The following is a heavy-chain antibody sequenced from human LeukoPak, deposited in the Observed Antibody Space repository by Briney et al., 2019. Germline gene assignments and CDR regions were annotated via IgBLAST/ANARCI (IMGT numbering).Heavy chain of an antibody. Sequence: GGSLRLSCAASRFTFSSYWMSWVRQALGKGLEWVANIKQDGSEKYYVDSVKGRFTISRDNAKNSLYLQMNSLRAEDTAVYYCARAYSSSWYLYYYYSMDVWGKGTTVTVSS. V-gene: IGHV3-7*03. CDR1: RFTFSSYW. CDR2: IKQDGSEK. D-gene: IGHD6-13*01. J-gene: IGHJ6*04. CDR3: ARAYSSSWYLYYYYSMDV.